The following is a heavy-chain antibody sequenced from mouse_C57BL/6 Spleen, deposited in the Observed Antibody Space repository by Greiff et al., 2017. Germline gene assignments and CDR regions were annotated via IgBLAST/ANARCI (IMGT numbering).Heavy chain of an antibody. J-gene: IGHJ4*01. V-gene: IGHV1-66*01. D-gene: IGHD2-3*01. CDR1: GYSFTSYY. Sequence: VQLQQSGPELVKPGASVKISCKASGYSFTSYYIHWVKQRPGQGLEWIGWIYPGSGNTKYNEKFKGKATLTADTSSSTAYMQLSSLTSEDSAVYYCARVGLLDYYAMDYWGQGTSVTVSS. CDR3: ARVGLLDYYAMDY. CDR2: IYPGSGNT.